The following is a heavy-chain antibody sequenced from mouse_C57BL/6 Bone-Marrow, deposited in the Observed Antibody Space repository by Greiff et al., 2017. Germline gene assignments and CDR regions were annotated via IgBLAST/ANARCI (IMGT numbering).Heavy chain of an antibody. CDR2: ISYDGSN. J-gene: IGHJ4*01. D-gene: IGHD1-1*01. Sequence: EVQLQQSGPGLVKPSQSLSLTCSVTGYSITSGYYWNWIRQFPGNQLEWLGYISYDGSNNYNPSLKNRISITRDTSKNQFFLQLNSVTTEDTATYCCARVTTVVARYAMDYWGQGTSVTVSS. CDR3: ARVTTVVARYAMDY. V-gene: IGHV3-6*01. CDR1: GYSITSGYY.